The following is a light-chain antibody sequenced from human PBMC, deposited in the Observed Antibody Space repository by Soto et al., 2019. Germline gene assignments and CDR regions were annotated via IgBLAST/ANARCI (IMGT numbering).Light chain of an antibody. J-gene: IGKJ3*01. CDR3: QQLNTFPPFFT. V-gene: IGKV1-9*01. Sequence: DIQLTQSPSFLSASVGDRVTITCRASQGIRSYLAWYRQRPGKAPELLIYGASTLRPGGASRFSGSGSGTEFTLTISSLQPEDFATYFCQQLNTFPPFFTFGPGTKVDI. CDR1: QGIRSY. CDR2: GAS.